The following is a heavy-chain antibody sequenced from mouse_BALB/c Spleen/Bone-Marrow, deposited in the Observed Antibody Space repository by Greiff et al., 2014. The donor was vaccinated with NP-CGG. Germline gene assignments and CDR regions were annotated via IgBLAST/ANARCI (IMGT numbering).Heavy chain of an antibody. D-gene: IGHD4-1*01. CDR2: IDPANGNT. J-gene: IGHJ4*01. Sequence: EVQLQQSGAELVKPGASVKLSCTASGFNIKDTYMHWVKQRPEQGLEWIGRIDPANGNTKYDPRFQGKATITADTSSNTAYLQLSSLASEDTAVYYCARWEYYAMDYWGQGTSVTVSS. CDR3: ARWEYYAMDY. V-gene: IGHV14-3*02. CDR1: GFNIKDTY.